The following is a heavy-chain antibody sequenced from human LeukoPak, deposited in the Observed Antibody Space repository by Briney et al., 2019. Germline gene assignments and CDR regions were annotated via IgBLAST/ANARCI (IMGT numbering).Heavy chain of an antibody. V-gene: IGHV4-34*01. J-gene: IGHJ4*02. CDR2: INHSGST. CDR3: ASPLDYGGA. D-gene: IGHD4-23*01. Sequence: SETLSLTCAVSGESFSGYYWNWIRQSPGKGLEWIGEINHSGSTNFNPSLKSRVAISVDTSQKQVSLKLGSVTAADTAVHYCASPLDYGGAWGQGTLVTVSS. CDR1: GESFSGYY.